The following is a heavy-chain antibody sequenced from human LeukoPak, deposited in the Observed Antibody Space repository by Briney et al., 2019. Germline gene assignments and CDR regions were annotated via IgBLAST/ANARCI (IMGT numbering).Heavy chain of an antibody. D-gene: IGHD6-13*01. Sequence: SETLSLTCAVSGGSISSGGYSWSWIRQPPGKGLEWIGYIYHSGSTYYNPSLKSRVTISVDRSKNQFSLKLSSVTAADTAVYYCARAPAAAGTPNWFDPWGQGTLVTVSS. J-gene: IGHJ5*02. CDR3: ARAPAAAGTPNWFDP. V-gene: IGHV4-30-2*01. CDR1: GGSISSGGYS. CDR2: IYHSGST.